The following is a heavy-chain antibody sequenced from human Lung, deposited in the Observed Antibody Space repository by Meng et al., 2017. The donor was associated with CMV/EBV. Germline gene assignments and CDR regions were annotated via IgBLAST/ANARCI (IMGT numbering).Heavy chain of an antibody. D-gene: IGHD3-3*01. V-gene: IGHV1-2*02. CDR1: GYTFTDYR. CDR2: ISPNNGAT. Sequence: ASVKVSXKASGYTFTDYRMHWVRQAPGQGLEWVGWISPNNGATNYAQNFQGRVTMTRDTSISTVYMDLNRLTYDDTAVYYCATKMYYDFWSAYRGTEGVDPFNIWGQGTXVXVSS. J-gene: IGHJ3*02. CDR3: ATKMYYDFWSAYRGTEGVDPFNI.